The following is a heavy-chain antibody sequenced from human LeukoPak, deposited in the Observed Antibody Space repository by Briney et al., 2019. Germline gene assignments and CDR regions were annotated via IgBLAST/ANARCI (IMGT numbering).Heavy chain of an antibody. D-gene: IGHD1-26*01. V-gene: IGHV3-7*03. CDR2: IKQDGREE. CDR3: AKGYRGNYDY. J-gene: IGHJ4*02. Sequence: PGGSLRLSCAASGFSFSRYWMSWVRQAPGKGLEWVANIKQDGREEYYVDSVKGRFTISRDNSKNTLYLQMNSLRAEDTAVYYCAKGYRGNYDYWGQGTLVTVSS. CDR1: GFSFSRYW.